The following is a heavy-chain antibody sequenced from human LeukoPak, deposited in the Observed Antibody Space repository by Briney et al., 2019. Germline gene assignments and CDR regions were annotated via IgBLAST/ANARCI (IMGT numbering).Heavy chain of an antibody. CDR1: GFTFSSHS. D-gene: IGHD5-24*01. CDR3: ARTITGSYYYYYMDV. Sequence: GGSLRLSCAASGFTFSSHSMNWVRQAPGKGLEWVSSISSSSSYIYYADSVKGRFTISRDNAKNSLYLQMNSLRAEDTAVYYCARTITGSYYYYYMDVWGKGTTVTVSS. J-gene: IGHJ6*03. CDR2: ISSSSSYI. V-gene: IGHV3-21*01.